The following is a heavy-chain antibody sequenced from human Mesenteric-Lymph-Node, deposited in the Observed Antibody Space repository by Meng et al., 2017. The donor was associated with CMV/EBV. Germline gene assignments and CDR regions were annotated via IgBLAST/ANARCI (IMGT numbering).Heavy chain of an antibody. J-gene: IGHJ4*02. CDR1: GFTFSSFG. CDR2: INPDGSEK. D-gene: IGHD3-10*01. V-gene: IGHV3-7*04. Sequence: GGSLRLSCAASGFTFSSFGIHWVRQAPGKGLEWVANINPDGSEKYYLDSVKGRFTIFRDNAKNSLYLQVNSLRAEDTAVYYCATDTAMVRGYWGQGTLVTVSS. CDR3: ATDTAMVRGY.